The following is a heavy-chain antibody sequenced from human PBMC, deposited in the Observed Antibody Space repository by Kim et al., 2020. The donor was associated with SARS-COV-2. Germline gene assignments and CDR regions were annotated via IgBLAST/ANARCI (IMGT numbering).Heavy chain of an antibody. J-gene: IGHJ5*02. Sequence: SVKVSCKASGGTFSSYAISWVRQAPGQGLEWMGGIIPIFGTANYAQKFQGRVTITADESTSTAYMELSSLRSEDTAVYYCARSRAKASHLHKTNWFDPWGQGTLVTVSS. CDR3: ARSRAKASHLHKTNWFDP. V-gene: IGHV1-69*13. CDR1: GGTFSSYA. CDR2: IIPIFGTA. D-gene: IGHD2-2*01.